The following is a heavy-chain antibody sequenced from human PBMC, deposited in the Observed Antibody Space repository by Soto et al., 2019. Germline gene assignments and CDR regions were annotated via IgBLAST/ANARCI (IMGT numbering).Heavy chain of an antibody. CDR2: INAGNGNT. J-gene: IGHJ2*01. V-gene: IGHV1-3*01. CDR3: ARGRSIYWHFDL. CDR1: GYTFTNYA. Sequence: QVQLVQSGAEVKKPGASVKVSCKASGYTFTNYAMHWVRQAPGQRLEWMGWINAGNGNTKYSQKFQGRVTITRDTSSSTAYMELSSLRSEVTALYHRARGRSIYWHFDLWGRGTLVTVSS. D-gene: IGHD1-26*01.